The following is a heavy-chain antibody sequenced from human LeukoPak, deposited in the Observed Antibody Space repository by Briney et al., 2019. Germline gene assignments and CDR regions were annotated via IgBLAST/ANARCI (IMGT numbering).Heavy chain of an antibody. CDR3: VRGTPTPGMDY. D-gene: IGHD3-10*01. V-gene: IGHV7-4-1*02. CDR1: GYPFSAHF. J-gene: IGHJ4*02. Sequence: GASVKVSCTASGYPFSAHFLNWVRQAPGQGLEWMGNIDTTTGNPRYAQDFTGRFVFSLDTSVSTVYLQITSLKADDTAAYYCVRGTPTPGMDYWGQGTQVTVSS. CDR2: IDTTTGNP.